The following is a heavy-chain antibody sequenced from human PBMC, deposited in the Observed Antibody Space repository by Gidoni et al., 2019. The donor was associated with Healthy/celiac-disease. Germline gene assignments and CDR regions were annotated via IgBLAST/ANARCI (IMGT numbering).Heavy chain of an antibody. Sequence: EVQLLESGGGLVQPGGSLRLSCAASGFTFSSYAMGWVRQAPGKGLEWVSAISGSGGSTYYADSVKGRFTISRDNSKNTLYLQMNSLRAEDTAVYYCAKDLDEDYYYYGMDVWGQGTTVTVSS. V-gene: IGHV3-23*01. CDR1: GFTFSSYA. CDR2: ISGSGGST. CDR3: AKDLDEDYYYYGMDV. J-gene: IGHJ6*02.